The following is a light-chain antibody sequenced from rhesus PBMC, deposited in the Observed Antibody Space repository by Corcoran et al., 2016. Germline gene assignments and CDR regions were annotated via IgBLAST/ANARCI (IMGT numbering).Light chain of an antibody. CDR2: KAA. CDR1: QSISSW. J-gene: IGKJ3*01. V-gene: IGKV1-16*01. CDR3: PQYNSAPFT. Sequence: DIQMTQSPSSLSASVGDKVTITCQASQSISSWLAWYQQKPGKAPKPLIYKAATLESGVPSRFSGSGSGTDFTLPIGSLQPEDFATYYCPQYNSAPFTFGPGPNWNSN.